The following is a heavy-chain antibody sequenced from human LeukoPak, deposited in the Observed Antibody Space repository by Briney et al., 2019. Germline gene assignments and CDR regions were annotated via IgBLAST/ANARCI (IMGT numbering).Heavy chain of an antibody. V-gene: IGHV3-53*01. CDR2: IHSNDDT. Sequence: GGSLRLSCGASDFTVISNYMTWVRQAPGKGLECVSVIHSNDDTYYAASVRGRFTISRDSSNHMLYLQMNSLRVEDTAVYYCTRGHAAMGEYWGQGTLVTVPS. D-gene: IGHD5-18*01. J-gene: IGHJ4*02. CDR3: TRGHAAMGEY. CDR1: DFTVISNY.